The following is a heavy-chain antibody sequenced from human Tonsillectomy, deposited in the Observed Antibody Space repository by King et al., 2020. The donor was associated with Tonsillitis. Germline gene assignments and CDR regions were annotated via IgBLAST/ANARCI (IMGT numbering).Heavy chain of an antibody. D-gene: IGHD1-26*01. J-gene: IGHJ3*01. CDR1: GFIFSDAW. Sequence: VQLVESGGGLVKPGGSLRLSCAASGFIFSDAWMSWVRQAPGKGLEWVGRIKSNADGGTTEYAAPVKGRFTISRDDSKNTLYLQLNSLITEDTALYYCTTAVIQWELDAFDV. V-gene: IGHV3-15*01. CDR2: IKSNADGGTT. CDR3: TTAVIQWELDAFDV.